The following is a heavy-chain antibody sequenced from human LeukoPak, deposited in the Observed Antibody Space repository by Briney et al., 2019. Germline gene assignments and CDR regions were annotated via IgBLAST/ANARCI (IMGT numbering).Heavy chain of an antibody. D-gene: IGHD6-6*01. CDR3: ASKYEYSSSSLFLT. Sequence: SETLSLTCAVYGGSFSGYYWSWIRQPPGKGLEWIGEINHSGSTNYNPSLKSRVTISVDTSKNQFSPKLSSVTAADTAVYYCASKYEYSSSSLFLTWGQGTLVTVSS. V-gene: IGHV4-34*01. CDR2: INHSGST. CDR1: GGSFSGYY. J-gene: IGHJ5*02.